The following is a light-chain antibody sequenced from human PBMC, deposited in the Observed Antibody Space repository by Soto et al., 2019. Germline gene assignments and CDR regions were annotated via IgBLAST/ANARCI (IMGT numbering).Light chain of an antibody. CDR1: TSDVGGYDY. CDR3: CSYAGDFYV. V-gene: IGLV2-11*01. CDR2: DVS. J-gene: IGLJ1*01. Sequence: QSALTQPRSVSGSPGQSVAISCTGTTSDVGGYDYVSWHQQHPGKAPELIIFDVSKRPSGVPDRFSGSKSGNTASLTISGLHAEDAADYFCCSYAGDFYVFGSGTKLTVL.